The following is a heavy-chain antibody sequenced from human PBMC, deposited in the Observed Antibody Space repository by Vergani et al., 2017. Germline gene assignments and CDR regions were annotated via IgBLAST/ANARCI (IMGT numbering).Heavy chain of an antibody. Sequence: QAQLGQSDSEVKKPGDSVTLSCKTSGYTFVNHPITWVRQAPGQGLEWMGWISPYNHKTLYSKKVEGRVSMTSDTSSSTVFLELRRLTSDDTAIYYCARAQMATNYFDLGVRGTLVTVSS. CDR3: ARAQMATNYFDL. CDR2: ISPYNHKT. J-gene: IGHJ4*02. CDR1: GYTFVNHP. D-gene: IGHD5-24*01. V-gene: IGHV1-18*04.